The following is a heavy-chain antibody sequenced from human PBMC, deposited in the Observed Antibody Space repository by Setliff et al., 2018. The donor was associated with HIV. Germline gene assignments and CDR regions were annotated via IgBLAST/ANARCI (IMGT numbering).Heavy chain of an antibody. D-gene: IGHD3-10*01. J-gene: IGHJ6*03. CDR3: ARGFPGGNLVRGSTLNREYYMDV. CDR2: VIPIFSTT. V-gene: IGHV1-69*05. CDR1: GGTFSSYA. Sequence: SVKVSCKASGGTFSSYAFSWVRQAPGQGLEWMGVVIPIFSTTNYAQKFQGRVTITTDESTDTAYMELSSLRSEDTAVYYCARGFPGGNLVRGSTLNREYYMDVWGTGTTFTVSS.